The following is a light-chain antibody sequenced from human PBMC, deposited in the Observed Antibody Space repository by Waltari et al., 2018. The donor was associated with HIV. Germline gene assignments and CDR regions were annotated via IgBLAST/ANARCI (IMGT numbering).Light chain of an antibody. J-gene: IGLJ2*01. CDR1: SGTIASNS. V-gene: IGLV6-57*04. CDR2: VYT. CDR3: KSYATSNHLI. Sequence: FMLTQPHSMSASPGTTVTISCTRSSGTIASNSMQCYQHRPCGAPTPVVFVYTQRPSGVPVRFSGSIYSSSNSASLTISGLKTEDEADYYCKSYATSNHLIFGGGTKVTVL.